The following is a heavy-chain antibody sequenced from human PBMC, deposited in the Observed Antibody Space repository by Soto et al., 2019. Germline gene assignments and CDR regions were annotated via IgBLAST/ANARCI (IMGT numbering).Heavy chain of an antibody. V-gene: IGHV4-61*08. CDR1: GGSISSGGYY. D-gene: IGHD6-19*01. J-gene: IGHJ4*02. CDR2: IYYSGST. Sequence: SETLSLTCTVSGGSISSGGYYWSWIRQPPGKGLEWIGYIYYSGSTNYNPSLKSRVTISVDTSKNQFSLKLSSVTAADTAVYYCARAGRAVADYYFDYWGQGTLVTVSS. CDR3: ARAGRAVADYYFDY.